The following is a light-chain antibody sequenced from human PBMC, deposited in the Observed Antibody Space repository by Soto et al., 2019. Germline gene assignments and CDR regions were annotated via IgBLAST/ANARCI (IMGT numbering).Light chain of an antibody. V-gene: IGKV3-15*01. CDR3: QSFNAWLFT. CDR1: ESLSTY. CDR2: GAS. Sequence: EIVMTQSPATLSVSPGERVTLSCRASESLSTYLAWYQQKPGQAPRLLIYGASTKATGIPARFSGSGSATDFPLTFGARQSKVFGVYSCQSFNAWLFTLGRGT. J-gene: IGKJ4*01.